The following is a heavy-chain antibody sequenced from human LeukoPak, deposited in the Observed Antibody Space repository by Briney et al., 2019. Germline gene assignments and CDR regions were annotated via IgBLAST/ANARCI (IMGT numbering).Heavy chain of an antibody. D-gene: IGHD1-26*01. CDR2: IIPIFDRP. J-gene: IGHJ3*01. V-gene: IGHV1-69*06. Sequence: SVKLSCTTIGGRFKSYGFSWVRQAPGQGLEWMGGIIPIFDRPNYAQKFEGRVTITADKSTNTTYMEISSLTSDDTAVYYCGRDAQWELRAFDVWGRGTMVIVSS. CDR1: GGRFKSYG. CDR3: GRDAQWELRAFDV.